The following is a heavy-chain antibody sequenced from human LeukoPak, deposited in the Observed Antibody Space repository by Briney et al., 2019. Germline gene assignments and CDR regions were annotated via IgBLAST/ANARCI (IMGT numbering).Heavy chain of an antibody. CDR1: GGSISSYY. Sequence: PSETLSLTCTVSGGSISSYYWSWIRQPPGKGLEWIGYIYYSGSTNYNPSLKSRVTISVDTSKNQFSRKLSSVTAADTAVYYCAIHDYGDQGAFDIWGQGTMVTVSS. V-gene: IGHV4-59*01. D-gene: IGHD4-17*01. CDR2: IYYSGST. CDR3: AIHDYGDQGAFDI. J-gene: IGHJ3*02.